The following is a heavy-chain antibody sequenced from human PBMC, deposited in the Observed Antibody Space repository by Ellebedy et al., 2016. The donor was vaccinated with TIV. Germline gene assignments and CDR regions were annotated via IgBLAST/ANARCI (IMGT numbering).Heavy chain of an antibody. Sequence: GESLKISCAASGFTVSNNYMSWVRQAPGKGLEWVSVIYSGGNTFYAESVKGRFTISRDSSKNTLYLQMNSLRGEDSAVYYCMRRWSWGQGTLVTVSS. V-gene: IGHV3-53*01. CDR2: IYSGGNT. D-gene: IGHD4-23*01. CDR1: GFTVSNNY. J-gene: IGHJ4*02. CDR3: MRRWS.